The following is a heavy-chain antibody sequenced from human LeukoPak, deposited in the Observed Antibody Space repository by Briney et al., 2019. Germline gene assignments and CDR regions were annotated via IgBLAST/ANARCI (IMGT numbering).Heavy chain of an antibody. CDR2: IYYSGST. D-gene: IGHD6-13*01. Sequence: SETLSLTCTVSGGSISSYYWSWIRQPPGKGLEWIGYIYYSGSTNYNPSLKSRVTISVDTSKNQFSLKLRSVTAADTAVYYCARDRVGQQLVGRNYYYYYMDVWGKGTTVTISS. CDR1: GGSISSYY. CDR3: ARDRVGQQLVGRNYYYYYMDV. V-gene: IGHV4-59*01. J-gene: IGHJ6*03.